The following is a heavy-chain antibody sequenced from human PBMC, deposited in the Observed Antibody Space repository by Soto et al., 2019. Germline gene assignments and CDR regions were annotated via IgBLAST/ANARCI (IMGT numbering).Heavy chain of an antibody. CDR3: ARIRGNSWLDS. CDR1: GDSVSTNSAT. V-gene: IGHV6-1*01. Sequence: QVQLQQSGPGLVKPSQTLSLTCAISGDSVSTNSATWDWFRQSPSRDLEWLGRTYYRSKWYYDYAVSVKGLITISPDTSSHQFSLQLNSVTRDDTAVYCCARIRGNSWLDSWGQGTLVTVSS. J-gene: IGHJ5*01. CDR2: TYYRSKWYY.